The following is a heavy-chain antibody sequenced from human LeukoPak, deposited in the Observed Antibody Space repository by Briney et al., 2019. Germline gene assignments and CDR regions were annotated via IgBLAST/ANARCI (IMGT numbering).Heavy chain of an antibody. V-gene: IGHV3-21*05. CDR2: ISSSSSYI. J-gene: IGHJ4*02. CDR1: GFTFSSYE. CDR3: ARDRTATLQWEQNFDY. D-gene: IGHD1-26*01. Sequence: PGGSLRLSCAASGFTFSSYEMNWVRQAPGKGLEWVSYISSSSSYIYYADSVKGRFTISRDDAKNSLYLQMNSLRAEDTAVYYCARDRTATLQWEQNFDYRGQGTLVTVSS.